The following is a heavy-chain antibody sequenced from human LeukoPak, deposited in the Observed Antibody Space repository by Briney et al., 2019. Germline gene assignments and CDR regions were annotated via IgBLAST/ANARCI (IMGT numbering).Heavy chain of an antibody. CDR3: ASRDLPAC. Sequence: SETLSLTCAVYGGSFSGYYWSWIRQPPGKGLEWIGEINHSGSTNYNPSLKSRVTISVDTSKNQFSLKLSSVTAADTAVYYCASRDLPACWGQGTLVTVSS. D-gene: IGHD2-2*01. CDR1: GGSFSGYY. V-gene: IGHV4-34*01. CDR2: INHSGST. J-gene: IGHJ4*02.